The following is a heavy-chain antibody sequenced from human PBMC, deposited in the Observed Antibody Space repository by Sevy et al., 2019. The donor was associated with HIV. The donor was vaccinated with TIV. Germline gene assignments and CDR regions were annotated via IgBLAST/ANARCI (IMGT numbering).Heavy chain of an antibody. CDR2: ISPKNGDT. Sequence: ASVKVSCKASGYSFTTYRITWLRQAPGQGLEWMGWISPKNGDTNHVQNLQGRVTMITDTSTSTAYMELRSLRSDDTAVYYCARAYCSGGSCYSLAYWGQGTRVTVSS. V-gene: IGHV1-18*01. CDR3: ARAYCSGGSCYSLAY. CDR1: GYSFTTYR. J-gene: IGHJ4*02. D-gene: IGHD2-15*01.